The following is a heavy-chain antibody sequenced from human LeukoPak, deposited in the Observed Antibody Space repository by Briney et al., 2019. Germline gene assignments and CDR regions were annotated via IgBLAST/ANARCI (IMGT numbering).Heavy chain of an antibody. J-gene: IGHJ5*02. CDR1: GGSISSSSYY. V-gene: IGHV4-39*01. D-gene: IGHD2-8*01. CDR3: ARHRRIVRRSSTFNWFDP. Sequence: PSETLSLTCTVSGGSISSSSYYWGWIRQPPGKGLEWIGSIYYSGSTYYNPSLKSRVTISVDTSKNQFSLKLSSVTAADTAVYYCARHRRIVRRSSTFNWFDPWGQGTLVTVSS. CDR2: IYYSGST.